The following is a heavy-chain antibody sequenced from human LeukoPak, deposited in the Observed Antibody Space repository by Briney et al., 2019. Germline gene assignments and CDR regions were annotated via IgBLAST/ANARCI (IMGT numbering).Heavy chain of an antibody. Sequence: GGSLRLSCAASGFTFSSYAMSWVRQAPGKGLEWVSAISGSGGSIYYADSVKGRFTISRDNSKNTLYLQMNSLRAEDTAVYYCAKAGPSRGSSWYDYWGQGTLVTASS. D-gene: IGHD6-13*01. J-gene: IGHJ4*02. CDR1: GFTFSSYA. V-gene: IGHV3-23*01. CDR2: ISGSGGSI. CDR3: AKAGPSRGSSWYDY.